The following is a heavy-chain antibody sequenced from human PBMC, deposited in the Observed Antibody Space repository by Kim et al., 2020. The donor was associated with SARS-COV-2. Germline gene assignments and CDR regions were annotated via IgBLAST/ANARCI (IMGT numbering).Heavy chain of an antibody. CDR2: INTAGAT. CDR1: GFTFSNYD. V-gene: IGHV3-13*01. CDR3: ARSYSSSWTNNWLDT. J-gene: IGHJ5*02. D-gene: IGHD6-13*01. Sequence: GGSLRLSCAASGFTFSNYDMHWVRQATGKGLEWVSAINTAGATYYPGSVKGRFTISRENAKNSLYLQMDSLRAGDTAVYYCARSYSSSWTNNWLDTWGQGTLVTVSS.